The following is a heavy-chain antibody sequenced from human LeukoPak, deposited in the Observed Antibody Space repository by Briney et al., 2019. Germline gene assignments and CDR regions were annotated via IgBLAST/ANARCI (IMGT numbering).Heavy chain of an antibody. CDR1: GFTFSSYA. CDR3: AKQVLRSYYYYMDV. CDR2: ISYDGSNK. V-gene: IGHV3-30*04. J-gene: IGHJ6*03. D-gene: IGHD3-16*01. Sequence: SGGSLRLSCAASGFTFSSYAMHWVRQAPGKGLEWVAVISYDGSNKYYADSVKGRFTISRDNSKNTLYLQMNSLRAEDTAVYYCAKQVLRSYYYYMDVWGKGTTVTVSS.